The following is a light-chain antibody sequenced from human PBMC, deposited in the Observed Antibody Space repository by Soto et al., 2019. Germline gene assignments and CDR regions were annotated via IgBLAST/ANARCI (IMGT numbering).Light chain of an antibody. CDR1: QSLSNN. Sequence: EIVMTQSPATLSVSPGERATLSCRASQSLSNNLAWYQQKPGQAPRLLIYGASTRATGIPARFSGSGSGTEFTLTISSLQSEDFAVYYCQQYNNWAPWTFGQGTKVEIK. V-gene: IGKV3-15*01. J-gene: IGKJ1*01. CDR2: GAS. CDR3: QQYNNWAPWT.